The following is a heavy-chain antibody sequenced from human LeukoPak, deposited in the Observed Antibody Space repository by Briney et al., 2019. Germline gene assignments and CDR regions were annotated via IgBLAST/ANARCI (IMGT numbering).Heavy chain of an antibody. Sequence: PGGSQRLSCAATGFTFSNYAMSWVRQAPGKGLEWVSSISGDGATTFYADSVKGRFTTSRDNSKNTLYVQMDSLRAEDTAVYYCAKQGGGTHDYWGQGTLVTVSS. J-gene: IGHJ4*02. CDR2: ISGDGATT. CDR3: AKQGGGTHDY. D-gene: IGHD1-26*01. CDR1: GFTFSNYA. V-gene: IGHV3-23*01.